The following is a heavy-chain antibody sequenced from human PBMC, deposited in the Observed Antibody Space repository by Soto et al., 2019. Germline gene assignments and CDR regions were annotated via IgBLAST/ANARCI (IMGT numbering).Heavy chain of an antibody. Sequence: QVQLVQSGAEVKKPGSSVKVSCKASGGTFSSYTISWVRQAPGQGLEWMGRIIPILGIANYAQKFQGRVTITADKSTSTAYMELSSLRSEDTAVYYCARDEEPPMTTLFYWGQGTLVTVSS. D-gene: IGHD3-16*01. CDR1: GGTFSSYT. CDR3: ARDEEPPMTTLFY. CDR2: IIPILGIA. V-gene: IGHV1-69*08. J-gene: IGHJ4*02.